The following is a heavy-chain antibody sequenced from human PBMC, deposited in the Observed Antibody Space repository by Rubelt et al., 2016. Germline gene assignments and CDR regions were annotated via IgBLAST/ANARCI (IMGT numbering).Heavy chain of an antibody. D-gene: IGHD4-23*01. CDR2: IDPSDSYT. CDR1: GYSFTSYW. CDR3: ARHAGDGGNSEDWFDP. J-gene: IGHJ5*02. V-gene: IGHV5-10-1*01. Sequence: EVQLVQSGAEVKKPGESLRISCKGSGYSFTSYWISWVRQMPGKGLEWMGRIDPSDSYTNYSPSFQGHGTISADKSSSTADLQWSSLKAADTAMYYCARHAGDGGNSEDWFDPWGQGTLVTVSS.